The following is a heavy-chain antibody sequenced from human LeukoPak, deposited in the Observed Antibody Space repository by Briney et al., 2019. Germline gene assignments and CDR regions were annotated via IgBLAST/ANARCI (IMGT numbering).Heavy chain of an antibody. V-gene: IGHV1-2*02. CDR3: ARGSTVVTPRPAFDI. D-gene: IGHD4-23*01. CDR1: GYTFTGYY. J-gene: IGHJ3*02. Sequence: ASVKVSCKASGYTFTGYYMHWVRQAPGQGLEWMGWINPNSGGTNYAQKFQSRVTMTRDTSISTAYVELSRLRSDDTAVYYCARGSTVVTPRPAFDIWGQGTMVTVSS. CDR2: INPNSGGT.